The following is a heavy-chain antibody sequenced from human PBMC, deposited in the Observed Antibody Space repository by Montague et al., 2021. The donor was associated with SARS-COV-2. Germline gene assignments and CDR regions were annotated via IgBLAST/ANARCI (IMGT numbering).Heavy chain of an antibody. CDR3: ARLKRYFDSSGSPSAFDX. Sequence: SETLSLTCTVSGGSITNNIDYWAWIRQPPGKGLEWIGSIYYTGNTYYNPSLKRRVTISVVTSKNHFTLKLSSVTAAETAVYYCARLKRYFDSSGSPSAFDXWGQGTKVTVSS. V-gene: IGHV4-39*02. CDR1: GGSITNNIDY. D-gene: IGHD3-22*01. J-gene: IGHJ3*01. CDR2: IYYTGNT.